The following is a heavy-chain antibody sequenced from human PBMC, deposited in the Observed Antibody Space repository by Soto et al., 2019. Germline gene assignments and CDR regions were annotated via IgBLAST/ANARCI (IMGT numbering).Heavy chain of an antibody. CDR1: GFTFSSYG. V-gene: IGHV3-33*01. D-gene: IGHD3-10*01. Sequence: QVQLVESGGGVVQPGRSLRLSCAASGFTFSSYGMHWVRQAPGKGLEWVAVIWYDGSNKYYADSVKGRFTISRDNSKNTLYLQMNSLRAEDTAVYYCARVGGVGLLWFGELSEFDYWGQGTLVTVSS. CDR3: ARVGGVGLLWFGELSEFDY. CDR2: IWYDGSNK. J-gene: IGHJ4*02.